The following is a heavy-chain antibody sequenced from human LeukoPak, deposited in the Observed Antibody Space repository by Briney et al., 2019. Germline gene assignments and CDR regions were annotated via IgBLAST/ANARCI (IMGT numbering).Heavy chain of an antibody. V-gene: IGHV3-64*01. D-gene: IGHD2-21*01. CDR3: ARVGDNTAFDY. CDR1: GFTFSTYA. J-gene: IGHJ4*02. CDR2: ISSIGGTT. Sequence: GGSLRLSCAASGFTFSTYALHWVRQVPGKGLEYVSAISSIGGTTYYANSVKGGFTISRDNSKNTLYLQMGSLKPEDTAVYYCARVGDNTAFDYWGQRTLVTVSS.